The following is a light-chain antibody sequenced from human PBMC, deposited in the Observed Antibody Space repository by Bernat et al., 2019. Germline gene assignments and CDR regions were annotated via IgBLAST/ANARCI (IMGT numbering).Light chain of an antibody. CDR3: QQYGSIPFT. CDR2: GTS. CDR1: QSVGTNY. V-gene: IGKV3-20*01. Sequence: EVVLTQFPGTLSLSPGERASLSCRASQSVGTNYLAWFQQKPGQPPRLLISGTSRRATGIPDRFSGGGSGTDFTLTISGLEPEDFAVYYCQQYGSIPFTFGPGTKVDIK. J-gene: IGKJ3*01.